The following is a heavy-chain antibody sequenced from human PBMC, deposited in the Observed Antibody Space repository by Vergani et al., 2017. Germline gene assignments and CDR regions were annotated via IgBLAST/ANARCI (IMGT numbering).Heavy chain of an antibody. Sequence: EVQLVESGGGLVKPGGSLRLSCAASGFTFSSYSMDWVRQAPGKGLEWVGRTRNKANSYTTEYAASVKGRFTISRDDSKNSLYLQMNSLKTEDTAVYYCARGPTGGCSSTSCYAGITLYNWFDPWGQGTLVTVSS. J-gene: IGHJ5*02. V-gene: IGHV3-72*01. CDR3: ARGPTGGCSSTSCYAGITLYNWFDP. CDR2: TRNKANSYTT. CDR1: GFTFSSYS. D-gene: IGHD2-2*01.